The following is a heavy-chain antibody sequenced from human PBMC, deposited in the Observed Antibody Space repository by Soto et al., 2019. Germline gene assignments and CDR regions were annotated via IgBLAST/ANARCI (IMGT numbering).Heavy chain of an antibody. CDR1: GLTVNISA. Sequence: GGSMELSCAACGLTVNISAMSWARKAKGKGLEWVSAISGSGGSTYYADSVKGRFTISRDNSKNTLYLQMNSLRAEDTAVYYCAKTHTRPTWFDSLGQGTLVTVSS. D-gene: IGHD3-3*01. CDR2: ISGSGGST. V-gene: IGHV3-23*01. CDR3: AKTHTRPTWFDS. J-gene: IGHJ5*01.